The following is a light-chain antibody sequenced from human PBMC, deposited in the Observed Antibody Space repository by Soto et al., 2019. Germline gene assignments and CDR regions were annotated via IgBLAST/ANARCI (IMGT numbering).Light chain of an antibody. Sequence: EIVLTQSPDTLSLSPGERATLSCRASQTVTSGYLAWYQQKPGQAPRLLIYGASTRATGIPARFSGSGSGTEFTLIISSLQSEDSAVYYCQQYNSWLWTFGQGTKVDIK. CDR2: GAS. CDR1: QTVTSG. J-gene: IGKJ1*01. V-gene: IGKV3-15*01. CDR3: QQYNSWLWT.